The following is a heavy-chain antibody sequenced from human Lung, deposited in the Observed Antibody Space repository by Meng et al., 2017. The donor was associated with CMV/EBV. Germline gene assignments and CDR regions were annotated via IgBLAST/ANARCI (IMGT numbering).Heavy chain of an antibody. J-gene: IGHJ4*02. CDR1: GDSVSSNSAV. V-gene: IGHV6-1*01. CDR2: TYYRSKWYN. Sequence: QVPLQQSGPGLGKPSQNLALTCAISGDSVSSNSAVWNWIRQSPSRGLEWLGRTYYRSKWYNGYAVSVKSRITINPDTSKNQFSLQLNSVTPEDTAMYHCARSGSSGWIDYWGQGTLVTVSS. D-gene: IGHD6-19*01. CDR3: ARSGSSGWIDY.